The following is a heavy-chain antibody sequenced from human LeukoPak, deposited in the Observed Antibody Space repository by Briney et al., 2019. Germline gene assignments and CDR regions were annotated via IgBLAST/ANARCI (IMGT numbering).Heavy chain of an antibody. CDR3: ARELSITGTNFDY. Sequence: GGSLRLSCAASGFTFSSYSMNWVRQAPGKGLEWGSYISSSSSTIYYADSVKGRFNISRDNAKNSLYLQMNSLRAEDTAVYYCARELSITGTNFDYWGQGTLVTVSS. CDR2: ISSSSSTI. J-gene: IGHJ4*02. D-gene: IGHD1-7*01. CDR1: GFTFSSYS. V-gene: IGHV3-48*01.